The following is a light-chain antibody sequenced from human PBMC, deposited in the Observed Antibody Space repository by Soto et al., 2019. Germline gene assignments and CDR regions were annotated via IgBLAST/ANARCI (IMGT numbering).Light chain of an antibody. Sequence: GDSVTITCRASQTTNTWLAWYQQKPATAPKLLIYDASSLEGGVPSRFSARGSGTEFTLTISSLQPDDLETYYCQQYISYPYTFGQGTKVEIK. CDR2: DAS. V-gene: IGKV1-5*01. J-gene: IGKJ2*01. CDR3: QQYISYPYT. CDR1: QTTNTW.